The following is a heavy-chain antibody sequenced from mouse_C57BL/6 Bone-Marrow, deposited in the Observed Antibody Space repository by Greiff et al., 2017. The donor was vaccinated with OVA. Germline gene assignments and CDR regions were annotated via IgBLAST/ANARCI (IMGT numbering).Heavy chain of an antibody. Sequence: QVQLKESGAELAKPWASVKLSCKASGYTFTSYCVHWGNQTPGQGLEWIGYINPSSGYTKYNQKFKDKATLTADKSSSTAYMQLSSLTYEDSAVYYCARWYYAMDYWGQGTAVTVSS. CDR2: INPSSGYT. CDR1: GYTFTSYC. CDR3: ARWYYAMDY. J-gene: IGHJ4*01. V-gene: IGHV1-7*01.